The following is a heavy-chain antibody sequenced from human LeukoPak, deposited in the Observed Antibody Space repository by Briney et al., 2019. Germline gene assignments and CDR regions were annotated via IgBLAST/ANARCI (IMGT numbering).Heavy chain of an antibody. CDR1: GITFSDYY. V-gene: IGHV3-11*03. D-gene: IGHD6-19*01. J-gene: IGHJ4*02. CDR2: IRRSSTDT. CDR3: ATFRGWYIAH. Sequence: GGSLRLSCAASGITFSDYYMTWIRQAPGKGLGWVSSIRRSSTDTKYADSVKGRFTISRDDAKNSVYLQMNSLRAEDTAVYYCATFRGWYIAHWGQGSLVTISS.